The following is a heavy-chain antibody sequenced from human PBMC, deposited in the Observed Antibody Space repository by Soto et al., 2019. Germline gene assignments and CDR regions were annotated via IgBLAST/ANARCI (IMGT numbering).Heavy chain of an antibody. J-gene: IGHJ6*02. Sequence: QVQLQESGPGLVKPSQTLSLTCTVSGGSISSGDYYWSWIRQPPGKGLEWIGYIYYSGSTYYNPSLKSRVTISVDTSKNQFSLKLSSVTAADTAVYYCARGYDSSGSRPSRYYYYYGMDVWGQGTTVTVSS. V-gene: IGHV4-30-4*01. CDR1: GGSISSGDYY. CDR2: IYYSGST. CDR3: ARGYDSSGSRPSRYYYYYGMDV. D-gene: IGHD3-22*01.